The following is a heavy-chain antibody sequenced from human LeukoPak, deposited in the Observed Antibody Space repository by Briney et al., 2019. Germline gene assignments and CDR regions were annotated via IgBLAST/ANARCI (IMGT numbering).Heavy chain of an antibody. V-gene: IGHV1-2*02. D-gene: IGHD6-13*01. J-gene: IGHJ4*02. CDR1: GYTFTGYY. CDR2: INPNSGGT. CDR3: ARDVGTAAADSPVIDY. Sequence: ASVKVSCKASGYTFTGYYMHWVRQAPGQGLEWMGWINPNSGGTNYAQKFQGRVTMTRDTSISTAYMELSRLRSEDTAVYYCARDVGTAAADSPVIDYWGQGTLVTVSS.